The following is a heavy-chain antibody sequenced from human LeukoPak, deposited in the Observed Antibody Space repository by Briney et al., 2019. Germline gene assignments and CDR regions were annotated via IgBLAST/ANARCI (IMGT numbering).Heavy chain of an antibody. CDR2: ISWNSGII. V-gene: IGHV3-9*01. J-gene: IGHJ4*02. CDR1: GFTFDDYA. Sequence: GGSLRLSCAASGFTFDDYAMHSVRQAPGQGLEWVSGISWNSGIIGYADSVKGRFTISRDNAKNSLYLQMNSLRAEDTALYYCAKDGRPELLASYFDYWGQGTLVTVSS. CDR3: AKDGRPELLASYFDY. D-gene: IGHD2-15*01.